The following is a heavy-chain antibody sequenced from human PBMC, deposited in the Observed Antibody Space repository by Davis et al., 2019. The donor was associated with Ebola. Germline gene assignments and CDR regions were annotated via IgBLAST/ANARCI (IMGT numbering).Heavy chain of an antibody. Sequence: ASVKVSCKASGYTFTGYYMHWVRQAPGQGLEWMGWINPNSGGTNYAQKFQGWVTMTRDTSISTAYMELSRLRSDDTAVYYCARGGSFYDFWSGIRGFDYWGQGTLVTVSS. CDR2: INPNSGGT. D-gene: IGHD3-3*01. J-gene: IGHJ4*02. CDR1: GYTFTGYY. V-gene: IGHV1-2*04. CDR3: ARGGSFYDFWSGIRGFDY.